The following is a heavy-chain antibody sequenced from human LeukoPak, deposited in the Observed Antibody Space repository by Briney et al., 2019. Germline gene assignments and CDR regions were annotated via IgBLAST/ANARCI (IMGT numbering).Heavy chain of an antibody. V-gene: IGHV4-34*01. Sequence: PSVTLSLTCAVYGASFSGYYWTWIRQTPEKGLEWLGEMNPSGSTNYNPSLKSRVTISVDTSKNQFSLELSSVTAADTAVYYCARGRQDVTMIVVVMTAVSYYLDVWGKGTTVTVS. CDR1: GASFSGYY. CDR2: MNPSGST. D-gene: IGHD3-22*01. J-gene: IGHJ6*03. CDR3: ARGRQDVTMIVVVMTAVSYYLDV.